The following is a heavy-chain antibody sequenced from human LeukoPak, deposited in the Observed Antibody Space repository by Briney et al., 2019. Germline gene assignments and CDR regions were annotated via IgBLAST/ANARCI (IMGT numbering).Heavy chain of an antibody. CDR3: ARDVSRTDYYDSSGAEAFDI. CDR2: IYYSGST. Sequence: SETLSLTCTVSGGSISSYYWSWIRQPPGKGLEWIGYIYYSGSTNYNPSLKSRVTISVDTSKNQFSLKLSSVTAADTAVYYCARDVSRTDYYDSSGAEAFDIWGQGTMVTVSS. D-gene: IGHD3-22*01. V-gene: IGHV4-59*01. CDR1: GGSISSYY. J-gene: IGHJ3*02.